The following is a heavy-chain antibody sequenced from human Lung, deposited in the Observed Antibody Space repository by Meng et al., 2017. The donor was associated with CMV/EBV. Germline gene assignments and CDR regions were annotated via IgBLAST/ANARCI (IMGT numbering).Heavy chain of an antibody. D-gene: IGHD2-2*01. CDR3: AGLGYCSSTSCYPGNYYYGMDV. Sequence: LXXAVYGGSFSGYYWSWIRQPPGKGLEWIGEINHSGSTNYNPSLKSRVTISVDTSKNQFSLKLSSVTAADTAVYYCAGLGYCSSTSCYPGNYYYGMDVWGQGTTVXVSS. J-gene: IGHJ6*02. CDR2: INHSGST. V-gene: IGHV4-34*01. CDR1: GGSFSGYY.